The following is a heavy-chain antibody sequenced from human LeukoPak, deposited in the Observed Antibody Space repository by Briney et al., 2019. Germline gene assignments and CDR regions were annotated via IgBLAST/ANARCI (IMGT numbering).Heavy chain of an antibody. CDR3: ARVLAGPKLYGSGSYSDY. CDR2: INTNTGNP. V-gene: IGHV7-4-1*02. CDR1: GYTFTSYA. J-gene: IGHJ4*02. Sequence: EASVKVSCKASGYTFTSYAMNWVRQAPGQGLEWMGWINTNTGNPTYAQGFTGRFVFSLDTSVSTAYLQISSLKAEDTAVYYCARVLAGPKLYGSGSYSDYWGQGTLVTVSS. D-gene: IGHD3-10*01.